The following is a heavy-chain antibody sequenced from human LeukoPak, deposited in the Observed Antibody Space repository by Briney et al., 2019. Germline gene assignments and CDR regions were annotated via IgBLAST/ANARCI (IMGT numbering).Heavy chain of an antibody. CDR3: AKDSSGWYDRPTSYFDY. Sequence: PGGSLRLSCAASGFTFDDYTMHWVRQAPGKGLEWVSLISWDGGSTYYADSVKGRFTISRDNSRNSLYLQMNSLRTEDTALYYCAKDSSGWYDRPTSYFDYWGQGTLVTVSS. J-gene: IGHJ4*02. CDR2: ISWDGGST. D-gene: IGHD6-19*01. V-gene: IGHV3-43*01. CDR1: GFTFDDYT.